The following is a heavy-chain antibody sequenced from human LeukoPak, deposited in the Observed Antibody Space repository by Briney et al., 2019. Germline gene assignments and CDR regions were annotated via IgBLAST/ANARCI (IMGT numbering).Heavy chain of an antibody. Sequence: AGGSLRLSCAASGFTFSIYAMSWVRQAPGKGLEWVSAISGSGGSTYYADSVKGRFTISRDNSKNSLYLQMDSLRAEDTAVFFCARNDYASSSGYDFWGQGTLVTVSS. CDR2: ISGSGGST. D-gene: IGHD6-6*01. J-gene: IGHJ4*02. CDR3: ARNDYASSSGYDF. CDR1: GFTFSIYA. V-gene: IGHV3-23*01.